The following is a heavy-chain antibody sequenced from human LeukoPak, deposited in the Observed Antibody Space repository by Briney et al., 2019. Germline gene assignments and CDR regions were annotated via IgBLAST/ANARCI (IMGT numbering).Heavy chain of an antibody. CDR1: GFTFSSYA. CDR2: ISGSGGST. CDR3: AKELGYCSGGSCYSSNYFDY. D-gene: IGHD2-15*01. V-gene: IGHV3-23*01. J-gene: IGHJ4*02. Sequence: GGSLRLSCAASGFTFSSYAMSWVRQAPGKGLEWVSAISGSGGSTYYADSVKGWFTISRDNSKNTLYLQMNSLRAEDTAVYYCAKELGYCSGGSCYSSNYFDYWGQGTLVTVSS.